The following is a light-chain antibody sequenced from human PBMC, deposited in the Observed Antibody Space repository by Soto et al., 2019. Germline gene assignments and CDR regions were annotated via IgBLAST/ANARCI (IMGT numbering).Light chain of an antibody. CDR2: GAS. V-gene: IGKV3-15*01. J-gene: IGKJ1*01. CDR1: QSVSNN. Sequence: EIVMTQSPATLSVSPGERATLSCRASQSVSNNLAWYQKKPGQAPRLLIYGASTRATGIPARFSGSGSGKEFTLTISSLQSEDFAFYFCQQYNNWWTFGQGTSVDIK. CDR3: QQYNNWWT.